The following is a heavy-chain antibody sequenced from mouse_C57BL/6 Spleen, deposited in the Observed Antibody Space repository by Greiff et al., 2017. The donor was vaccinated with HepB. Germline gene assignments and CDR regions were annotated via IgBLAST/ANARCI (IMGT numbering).Heavy chain of an antibody. D-gene: IGHD2-4*01. CDR1: GYSITSGYY. J-gene: IGHJ3*01. V-gene: IGHV3-6*01. CDR2: ISYDGSN. Sequence: EVKLEESGPGLVKPSQSLSLTCSVTGYSITSGYYWNWIRQFPGNKLEWMGYISYDGSNNYNPSLKNRISITRDTSKNQFFLKMNSVTTEDTATYSCASRKIYYDYDDGSWFAYWGQGTLVTVSA. CDR3: ASRKIYYDYDDGSWFAY.